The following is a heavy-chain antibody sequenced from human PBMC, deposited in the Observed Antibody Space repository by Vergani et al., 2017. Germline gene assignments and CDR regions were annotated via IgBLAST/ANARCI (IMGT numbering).Heavy chain of an antibody. V-gene: IGHV3-7*03. CDR1: GFTFSSYW. CDR3: ARVSSSGWFTYYYYYMDV. J-gene: IGHJ6*03. D-gene: IGHD6-19*01. CDR2: IKKDESEK. Sequence: EVQLVESGGGLVQPGGSLRLSCAASGFTFSSYWMSWVRQAPGKGLEWVSNIKKDESEKYYVDSVKGRFTISRDNAKNSLYLQMNSLRAEDTAVYYCARVSSSGWFTYYYYYMDVWGKGTTVTVSS.